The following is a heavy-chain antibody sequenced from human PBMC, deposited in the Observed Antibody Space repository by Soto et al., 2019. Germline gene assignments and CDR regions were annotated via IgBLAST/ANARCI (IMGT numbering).Heavy chain of an antibody. D-gene: IGHD3-22*01. V-gene: IGHV5-10-1*01. Sequence: PCESREIAWRFSGYSFAVYCITWVRQMPLKGLDGMVRIDPIDSQTYYSPSFRGHVTISAAKSITTVFLQWSSLRASDTAMYYCARQIYDSDSGPNSQYYFDSWGQGTLVTVSS. J-gene: IGHJ4*02. CDR2: IDPIDSQT. CDR1: GYSFAVYC. CDR3: ARQIYDSDSGPNSQYYFDS.